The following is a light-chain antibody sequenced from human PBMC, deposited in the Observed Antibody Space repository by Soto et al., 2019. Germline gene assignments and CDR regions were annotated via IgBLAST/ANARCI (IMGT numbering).Light chain of an antibody. J-gene: IGKJ2*01. CDR1: QAPGVF. CDR2: DAS. V-gene: IGKV1-5*01. Sequence: DIQVTQSPSTLSASVGDRVAITCLASQAPGVFLAWFQQKPGKAPKLLIYDASNLQTGVPRRFSGSQTGTEFTLTISGLQPDDYASYFCLQYDSYPYSFGQGTKVDIK. CDR3: LQYDSYPYS.